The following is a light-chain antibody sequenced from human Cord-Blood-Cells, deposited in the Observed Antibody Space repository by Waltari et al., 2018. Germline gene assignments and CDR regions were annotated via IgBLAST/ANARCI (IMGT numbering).Light chain of an antibody. CDR3: QQYDNLPYT. Sequence: DIQMTQSPASLSASVGDRVTITCQASQDISNYLNWYKQKPGKAPKLLIYDSSNLQTGVPSRFSGSVSGTNFTFTITSLQPEDIATYYFQQYDNLPYTFGQGTKLEIK. V-gene: IGKV1-33*01. CDR1: QDISNY. CDR2: DSS. J-gene: IGKJ2*01.